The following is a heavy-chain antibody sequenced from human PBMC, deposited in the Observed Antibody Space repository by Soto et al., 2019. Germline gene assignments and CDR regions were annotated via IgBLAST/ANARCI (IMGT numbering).Heavy chain of an antibody. CDR1: GGSISSYY. Sequence: PSETLSLTFTVSGGSISSYYWSWIRQPPGKGLEWIGYIYYSGSTNYNPSLKSRVTISVDTSKNQFSLKLSSVTAADTAVYYCARGGGQRYSSGWYDYWGQGTLVTVSS. CDR2: IYYSGST. D-gene: IGHD6-19*01. CDR3: ARGGGQRYSSGWYDY. V-gene: IGHV4-59*01. J-gene: IGHJ4*02.